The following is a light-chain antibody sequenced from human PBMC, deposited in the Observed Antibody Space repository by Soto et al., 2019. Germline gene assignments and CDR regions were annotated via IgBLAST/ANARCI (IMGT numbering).Light chain of an antibody. CDR1: HSISSTY. CDR2: GAY. Sequence: EIVLTQSPGTLSLSPGERDNLSCRANHSISSTYLSWYQQKPGQAPRLPIYGAYSRATGIPDRFSSSRSGKDFTLTIIRLEPEDFAVYYCQQYAGAPRPLGPGTKVEIK. CDR3: QQYAGAPRP. V-gene: IGKV3-20*01. J-gene: IGKJ1*01.